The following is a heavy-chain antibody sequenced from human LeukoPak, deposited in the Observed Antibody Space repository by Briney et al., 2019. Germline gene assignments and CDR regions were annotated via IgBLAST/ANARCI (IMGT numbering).Heavy chain of an antibody. V-gene: IGHV3-7*01. D-gene: IGHD3-16*01. CDR1: GFTVSSAW. CDR2: IKDDGSDK. J-gene: IGHJ4*02. CDR3: ADLGSRD. Sequence: GGSLRLSCAASGFTVSSAWMTWVRQAPGKGQEWVATIKDDGSDKYYVDPVKGRFTISRDNAKKSLWLQMNSLRVEDTAMYYCADLGSRDWGQGTLVTVSS.